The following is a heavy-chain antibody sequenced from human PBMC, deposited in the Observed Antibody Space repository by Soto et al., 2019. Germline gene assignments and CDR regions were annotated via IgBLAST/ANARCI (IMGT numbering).Heavy chain of an antibody. V-gene: IGHV3-30*03. CDR1: GFIFSGYV. J-gene: IGHJ1*01. CDR2: VSSDGNSK. D-gene: IGHD3-22*01. CDR3: AREDESSGHAGPFQH. Sequence: QVLLVESGGGVVQPGRSLRLSCAASGFIFSGYVMHWVRLAPGKGLEWVAGVSSDGNSKHYPDSVKGRFTISRDNSKNTLFLEVDSLSVEDTAVYYCAREDESSGHAGPFQHWGQGTLVTVSS.